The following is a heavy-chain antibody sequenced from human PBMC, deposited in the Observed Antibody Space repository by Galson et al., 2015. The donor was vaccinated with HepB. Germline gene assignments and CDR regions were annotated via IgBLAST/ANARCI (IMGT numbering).Heavy chain of an antibody. CDR2: IWYDGSNK. V-gene: IGHV3-33*01. CDR3: ARRGGRGGNWFDP. J-gene: IGHJ5*02. Sequence: SLRLSCAASGFTFSSYGMHWVRQAPGKGLEWVAIIWYDGSNKYYADSVKGRFTISRDNSKNTLYLQMNSLRAEDTAVYYCARRGGRGGNWFDPWGQGTLVTVSS. D-gene: IGHD3-10*01. CDR1: GFTFSSYG.